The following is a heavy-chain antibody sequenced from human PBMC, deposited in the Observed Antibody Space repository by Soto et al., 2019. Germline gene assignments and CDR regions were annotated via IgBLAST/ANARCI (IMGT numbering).Heavy chain of an antibody. J-gene: IGHJ4*02. CDR2: ISGSGGST. D-gene: IGHD3-9*01. CDR1: GSTFSSYA. Sequence: PGGSLRLSCAASGSTFSSYAMSWVRQAPGKGLEWVSAISGSGGSTYYADSVKGRFTISRDNSKNTLYLQMNSLRAEDTAVYYCAKAAGALRYFDWLSSPYFDYWGQGTLVTVSS. V-gene: IGHV3-23*01. CDR3: AKAAGALRYFDWLSSPYFDY.